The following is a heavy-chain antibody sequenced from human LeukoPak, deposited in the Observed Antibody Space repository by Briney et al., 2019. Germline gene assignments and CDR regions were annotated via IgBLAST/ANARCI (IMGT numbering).Heavy chain of an antibody. V-gene: IGHV3-49*03. CDR2: IKRKLYGETT. CDR3: TREMATVVHWFDP. J-gene: IGHJ5*02. CDR1: GFSFEDYG. D-gene: IGHD5-24*01. Sequence: GGSLRLSCTGSGFSFEDYGLTWFRQAPGKGLEWVGFIKRKLYGETTKYASSVKGRFSISRDDSKSVAYLHMDSLKTDDTAVYYCTREMATVVHWFDPWGRGTLVTVSS.